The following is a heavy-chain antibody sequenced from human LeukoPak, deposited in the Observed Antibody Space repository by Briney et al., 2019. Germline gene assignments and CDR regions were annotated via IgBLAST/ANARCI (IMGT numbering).Heavy chain of an antibody. V-gene: IGHV4-59*01. CDR2: IYYSGST. Sequence: SETLSLTCTVSGASISSYYWSWTRQPPRKGLEWIGYIYYSGSTYYNPSLKGRVTISVVTSKNQFSLKLSFVTAADTAVYYCARGANWNLGAFDIWGQGTMVTVSS. D-gene: IGHD1-7*01. J-gene: IGHJ3*02. CDR3: ARGANWNLGAFDI. CDR1: GASISSYY.